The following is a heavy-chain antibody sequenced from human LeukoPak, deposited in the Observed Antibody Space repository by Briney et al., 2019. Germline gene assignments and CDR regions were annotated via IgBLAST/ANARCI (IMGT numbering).Heavy chain of an antibody. CDR2: VSGSGDST. CDR1: GFTFSNYA. CDR3: VRVHVGTDMVDIDY. J-gene: IGHJ4*02. Sequence: GGSLRLSCAASGFTFSNYAMSWVRQAPGKGLEWVSAVSGSGDSTYYAGSVKGRFTISRDNSKNTVYLQMNSLRAEDTAVYYCVRVHVGTDMVDIDYWGQGTLVTVSS. V-gene: IGHV3-23*01. D-gene: IGHD5-18*01.